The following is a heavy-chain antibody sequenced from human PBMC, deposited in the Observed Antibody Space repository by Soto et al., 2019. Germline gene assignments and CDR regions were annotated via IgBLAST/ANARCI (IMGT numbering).Heavy chain of an antibody. CDR2: INAGNGNT. Sequence: ASVKVSCNASGYTFTSYAMHWVRQAPGQRLEWMGWINAGNGNTKYSQKFQGRVTITRDTSASTAYMELSSLRSEDTAVYYCARAPYSSPHRFDPWGQGTLVTVSS. D-gene: IGHD6-19*01. V-gene: IGHV1-3*01. CDR3: ARAPYSSPHRFDP. J-gene: IGHJ5*02. CDR1: GYTFTSYA.